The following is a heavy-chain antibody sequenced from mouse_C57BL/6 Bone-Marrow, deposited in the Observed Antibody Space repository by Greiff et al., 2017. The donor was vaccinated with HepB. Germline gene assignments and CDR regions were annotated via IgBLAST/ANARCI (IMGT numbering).Heavy chain of an antibody. V-gene: IGHV1-52*01. Sequence: QVQLQQPGAELVRPGSSVKLSCKASGYTFTSYWMHWVKQRPIQGLEWIGNIDPSDSETHYNQKFKDKATLTVDKSSSTAYMQLSSLTSEDSAVYYCARHYYYGSRYYAMDYWGQGTSVTVSS. J-gene: IGHJ4*01. CDR3: ARHYYYGSRYYAMDY. D-gene: IGHD1-1*01. CDR1: GYTFTSYW. CDR2: IDPSDSET.